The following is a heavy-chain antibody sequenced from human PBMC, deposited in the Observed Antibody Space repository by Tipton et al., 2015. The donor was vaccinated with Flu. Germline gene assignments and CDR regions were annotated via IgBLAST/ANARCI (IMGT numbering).Heavy chain of an antibody. Sequence: QLVQSGAEVKKPGASVKVSCKASGYTFTTYYMHWVRQAPGQGLEWMGIINPSGGSTSYAQKFQGRVTMTRDTSTSTVYMELSSLRSEDTAVYYCARDPRGGYFDLWGRGTLVTVSS. CDR2: INPSGGST. CDR1: GYTFTTYY. V-gene: IGHV1-46*01. CDR3: ARDPRGGYFDL. J-gene: IGHJ2*01.